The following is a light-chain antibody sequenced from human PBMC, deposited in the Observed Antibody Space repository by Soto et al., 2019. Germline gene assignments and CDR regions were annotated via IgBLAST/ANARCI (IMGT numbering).Light chain of an antibody. V-gene: IGKV1-5*03. CDR3: QQYNSYST. J-gene: IGKJ1*01. CDR1: QSISSW. CDR2: KAS. Sequence: DIQMTQSPSTLSASVGDRVTITCRASQSISSWLAWYQQKPGKAPKLLIYKASSLESGVPSRFSGSGSGTEITLTISSLPPDDFATYYCQQYNSYSTFGQGTKVEIK.